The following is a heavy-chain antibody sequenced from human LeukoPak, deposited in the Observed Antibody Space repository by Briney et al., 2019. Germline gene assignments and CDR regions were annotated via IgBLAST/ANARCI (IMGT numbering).Heavy chain of an antibody. V-gene: IGHV1-8*01. Sequence: ASVKVSCKASGYTFTSYDINWVRQATGQGLEWMGWMNPNSGNTNYAPKFQGRVNMTRNTSISTAYMELSSLRSEDTAVCYCARVPSYSSSWYGTNWFDPWGQGTLVTVSS. D-gene: IGHD6-13*01. CDR2: MNPNSGNT. J-gene: IGHJ5*02. CDR1: GYTFTSYD. CDR3: ARVPSYSSSWYGTNWFDP.